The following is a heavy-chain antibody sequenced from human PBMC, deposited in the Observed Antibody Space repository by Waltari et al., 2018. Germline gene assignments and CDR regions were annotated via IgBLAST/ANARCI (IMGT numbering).Heavy chain of an antibody. CDR2: IYSSGST. CDR1: GGSISGYF. D-gene: IGHD3-16*02. CDR3: ARDYRSSITVLGYDY. Sequence: QVQLQESGPGLVKPSETLSLSCTVSGGSISGYFWGWIRQPDGKGLEWIGRIYSSGSTNYNPSLKSRVTMSVDTSKNQFSLKVSSVTAADTAVYYCARDYRSSITVLGYDYWGQGTLVTVSS. J-gene: IGHJ4*02. V-gene: IGHV4-4*07.